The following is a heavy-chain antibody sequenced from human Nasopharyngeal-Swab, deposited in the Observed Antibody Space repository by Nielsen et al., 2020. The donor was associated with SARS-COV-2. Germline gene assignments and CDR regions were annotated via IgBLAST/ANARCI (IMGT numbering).Heavy chain of an antibody. CDR3: AREWELPGGGDY. Sequence: WAPHAPGQGFEWMGWINTNTGNPTHAQGFTGRSVSPLDTSVTTAYLQFSSLKAEDTAVYYCAREWELPGGGDYWGQGTLVTVSS. D-gene: IGHD1-26*01. V-gene: IGHV7-4-1*02. J-gene: IGHJ4*02. CDR2: INTNTGNP.